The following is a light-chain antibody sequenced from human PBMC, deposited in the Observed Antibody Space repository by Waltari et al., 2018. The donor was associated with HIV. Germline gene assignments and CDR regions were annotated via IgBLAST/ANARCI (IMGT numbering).Light chain of an antibody. CDR3: QNYNSAPLT. Sequence: DIQLTQSPSSLSASVGDRVTITCRASQGIRNYLAWYQQKPGQVPKLLIHTTSTLQTGVPSRFSGSGSGTDFTLTITSLQPEDIATYYCQNYNSAPLTFGGGTKVQIK. J-gene: IGKJ4*01. CDR2: TTS. V-gene: IGKV1-27*01. CDR1: QGIRNY.